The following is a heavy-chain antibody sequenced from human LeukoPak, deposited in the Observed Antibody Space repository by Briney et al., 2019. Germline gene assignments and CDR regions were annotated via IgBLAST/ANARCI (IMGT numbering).Heavy chain of an antibody. CDR3: ASRKLGNDY. V-gene: IGHV4-59*02. D-gene: IGHD7-27*01. CDR1: GGSVTDYY. J-gene: IGHJ4*02. Sequence: SETLSLTCTVSGGSVTDYYWSWIRQSPGKGLEWIGYIYYTGTSYNPSLKSRVTISANTSKNQFSLKLISVTAADTAVYYCASRKLGNDYWGQGTLVTVSS. CDR2: IYYTGT.